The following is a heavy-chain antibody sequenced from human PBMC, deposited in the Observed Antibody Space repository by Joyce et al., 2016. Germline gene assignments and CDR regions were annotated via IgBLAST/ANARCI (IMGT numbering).Heavy chain of an antibody. CDR1: GFTCSNYA. D-gene: IGHD5-18*01. J-gene: IGHJ3*01. Sequence: QVQLVESGGGVVQPGKSLRLSCAASGFTCSNYAMHWVRQAPGKGLAWLAVMSYDGKNEYSADSVKGRFTFSRDNSKRTLYLQMNSLRAEDTALYYCARGPPINLWFSPRAFDVWGQGTMVTVSS. V-gene: IGHV3-30*04. CDR3: ARGPPINLWFSPRAFDV. CDR2: MSYDGKNE.